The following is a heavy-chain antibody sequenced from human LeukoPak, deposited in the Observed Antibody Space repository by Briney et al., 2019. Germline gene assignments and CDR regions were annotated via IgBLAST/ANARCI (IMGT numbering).Heavy chain of an antibody. CDR3: ARDLGCSGGSWCY. CDR2: IIPIFGTA. Sequence: AVKVSCKASGGTFSSYAISWVRQAPGQGLEWMGGIIPIFGTANYAQKFQGRVTITADESTSTAYMELSSLRSEDTAVYYCARDLGCSGGSWCYWGQGTLVTVSS. CDR1: GGTFSSYA. D-gene: IGHD2-15*01. V-gene: IGHV1-69*01. J-gene: IGHJ4*02.